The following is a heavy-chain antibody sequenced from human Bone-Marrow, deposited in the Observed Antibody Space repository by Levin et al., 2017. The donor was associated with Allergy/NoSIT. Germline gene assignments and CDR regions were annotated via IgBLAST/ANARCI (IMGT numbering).Heavy chain of an antibody. CDR1: GGSISSGGYY. CDR3: ARERSYGSTYYFDY. CDR2: IYYSGST. D-gene: IGHD5-18*01. J-gene: IGHJ4*02. Sequence: SETLSLTCTVSGGSISSGGYYWSWIRQHPGKGLEWIGYIYYSGSTYYNPSLKSRVTISVDTSKNQFSLKLSSVTAADTAVYYCARERSYGSTYYFDYWGQGTLVTVSS. V-gene: IGHV4-31*03.